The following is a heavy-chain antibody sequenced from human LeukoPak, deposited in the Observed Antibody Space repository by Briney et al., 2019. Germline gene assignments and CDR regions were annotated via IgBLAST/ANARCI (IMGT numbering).Heavy chain of an antibody. D-gene: IGHD5-12*01. CDR2: IFSDGSSK. Sequence: GGSLRLSCAVSGFSFSNFGMHWVRQAPGKGLEWVAVIFSDGSSKYYRDSVKGRFTTSRDNSKNTLYLQMNSLRADDTAVYYCAKAKVATMYLDFWGQGVLVTVSS. CDR1: GFSFSNFG. CDR3: AKAKVATMYLDF. J-gene: IGHJ4*02. V-gene: IGHV3-30*18.